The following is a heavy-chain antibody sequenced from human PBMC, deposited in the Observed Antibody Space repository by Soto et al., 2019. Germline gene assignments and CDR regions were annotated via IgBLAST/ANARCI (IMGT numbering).Heavy chain of an antibody. Sequence: GGSLRLSCAASGFTFSSYSMNWVRQAPGKGLEWVSSISSSSSYIYYADSVKGRFTISRDNAKNSLYLQMNSLRAEDTAVYYCASEYSNFPYNWFDPWGQGTLVTVSS. CDR3: ASEYSNFPYNWFDP. D-gene: IGHD4-4*01. J-gene: IGHJ5*02. V-gene: IGHV3-21*01. CDR1: GFTFSSYS. CDR2: ISSSSSYI.